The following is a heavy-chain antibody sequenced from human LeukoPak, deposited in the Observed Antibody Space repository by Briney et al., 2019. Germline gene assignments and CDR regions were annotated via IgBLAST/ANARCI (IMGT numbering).Heavy chain of an antibody. D-gene: IGHD6-19*01. CDR1: GFTFSSYS. V-gene: IGHV3-21*01. J-gene: IGHJ4*02. CDR2: ISSSSSYI. CDR3: AKDEIGAVAGLLDY. Sequence: GGSLRLSCAASGFTFSSYSMNWVRQAPGKGLEWVSSISSSSSYIYYADSVKGRFTISRDNAKNSLYLQMNSLRAEDTAVYYCAKDEIGAVAGLLDYWGQGILVTVSS.